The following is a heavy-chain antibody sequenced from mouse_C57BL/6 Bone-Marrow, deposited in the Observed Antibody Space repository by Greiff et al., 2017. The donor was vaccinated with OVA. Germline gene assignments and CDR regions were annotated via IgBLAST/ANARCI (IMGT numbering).Heavy chain of an antibody. CDR1: GYTFTSYW. D-gene: IGHD2-1*01. Sequence: QVQLQQPGTELVKPGASVKLSCKASGYTFTSYWMHWVKQRPGQGLEWIGNINPSNGGTNYNEKFKSKATLTVDKSSSSAYMQLSSLTSEDSAVYDCASGDGNYFWAGFAYWGQGTLVTVSA. CDR3: ASGDGNYFWAGFAY. CDR2: INPSNGGT. J-gene: IGHJ3*01. V-gene: IGHV1-53*01.